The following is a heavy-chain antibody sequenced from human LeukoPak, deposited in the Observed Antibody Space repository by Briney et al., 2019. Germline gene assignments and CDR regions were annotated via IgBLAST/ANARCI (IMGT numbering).Heavy chain of an antibody. Sequence: SSETLSLTCGVYGGSFSDYYWSWIREPPGKGLEWIGEINHSGSTNYNPSLKSRVTISVDTSKNQFSLKLSSVTAADTAVYYCARGREIVDGVFDIWGQGSMVTVSS. J-gene: IGHJ3*02. CDR1: GGSFSDYY. CDR3: ARGREIVDGVFDI. V-gene: IGHV4-34*01. CDR2: INHSGST. D-gene: IGHD2-21*01.